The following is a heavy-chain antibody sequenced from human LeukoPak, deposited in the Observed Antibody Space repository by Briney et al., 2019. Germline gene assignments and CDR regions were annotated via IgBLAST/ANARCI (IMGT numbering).Heavy chain of an antibody. CDR2: ISYDGSNE. D-gene: IGHD6-19*01. CDR3: ARDRGYSSGWNWFDP. Sequence: GGSLRLSCAASGFTFSSYVMHWVRQAPGKGLEWVAIISYDGSNEYYADSVKGRFTISRDNSKNTLYLQMNSLRAADTAVYYCARDRGYSSGWNWFDPWGQGTLVTVSS. J-gene: IGHJ5*02. V-gene: IGHV3-30*04. CDR1: GFTFSSYV.